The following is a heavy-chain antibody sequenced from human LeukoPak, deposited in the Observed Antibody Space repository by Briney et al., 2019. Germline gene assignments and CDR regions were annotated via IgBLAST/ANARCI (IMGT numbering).Heavy chain of an antibody. CDR3: TRHNYDRSGYGAFDI. CDR2: IRSKTNNYAT. J-gene: IGHJ3*02. D-gene: IGHD3-22*01. V-gene: IGHV3-73*01. Sequence: GGSLRLSCAASGFTFSGSDIHWVRQASGKGLEWVGHIRSKTNNYATADAASVKGRFTFSRDDSKNTAYIQMNSLKTEDTAVYYCTRHNYDRSGYGAFDIWGQGTMATASS. CDR1: GFTFSGSD.